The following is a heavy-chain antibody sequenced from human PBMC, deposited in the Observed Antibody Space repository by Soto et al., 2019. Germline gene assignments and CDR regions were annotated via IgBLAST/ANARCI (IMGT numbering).Heavy chain of an antibody. CDR2: ISGRSSET. CDR1: GFTFRDYY. J-gene: IGHJ6*02. Sequence: GGSLRLSCAVSGFTFRDYYMTWVRQAPGKGLEWVSYISGRSSETYYADSVKGRFTISRDNARNSLWLQMNDLRAEDTALYYCARAPYTIFGVATYSYYYDRDVSAQGTPVTVSS. CDR3: ARAPYTIFGVATYSYYYDRDV. D-gene: IGHD3-3*01. V-gene: IGHV3-11*06.